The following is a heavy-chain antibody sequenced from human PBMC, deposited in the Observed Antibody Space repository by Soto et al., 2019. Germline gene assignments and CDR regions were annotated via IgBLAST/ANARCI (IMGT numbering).Heavy chain of an antibody. J-gene: IGHJ5*02. D-gene: IGHD2-2*01. CDR3: ARCVISVVVPAATGTLPNWFDP. V-gene: IGHV1-69*01. CDR1: GGTFSSYA. Sequence: QVQLVQSGAEVKKPGSSVKVSCKASGGTFSSYAISWVRQAPGQGLEWMGGIIPIFGTANYEQKFQGRVTITADECTSTAYMELSSLRSEDTAVYYCARCVISVVVPAATGTLPNWFDPWGQGTLVTVSS. CDR2: IIPIFGTA.